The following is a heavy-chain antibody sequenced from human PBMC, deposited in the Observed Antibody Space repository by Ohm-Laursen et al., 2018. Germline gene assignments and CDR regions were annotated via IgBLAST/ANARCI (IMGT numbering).Heavy chain of an antibody. CDR1: GFTFSDYY. J-gene: IGHJ4*02. Sequence: GSLRLSCTASGFTFSDYYMTWIRQAPGKGLEWLSYITTSDRTMYYADSVKGRFTISRDNAKNSLYLQMNSLTAEDTAVYYCVRGAGGNLDSWGQGTLVTASS. D-gene: IGHD4-23*01. V-gene: IGHV3-11*01. CDR3: VRGAGGNLDS. CDR2: ITTSDRTM.